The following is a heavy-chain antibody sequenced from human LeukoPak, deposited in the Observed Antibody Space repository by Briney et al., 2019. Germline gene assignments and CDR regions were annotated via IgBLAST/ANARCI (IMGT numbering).Heavy chain of an antibody. D-gene: IGHD6-13*01. J-gene: IGHJ6*02. Sequence: GGSLRLSCAASGFAVSSNYMSWVRQAPGKGLEWVSVIYSGGSTYYADSVKGRFTISRDNSKNTLYLQMNSLRAEDTAVYYCARGRIAAADTTLYYYYGMGVWGQGTTVTVSS. CDR1: GFAVSSNY. CDR2: IYSGGST. CDR3: ARGRIAAADTTLYYYYGMGV. V-gene: IGHV3-66*01.